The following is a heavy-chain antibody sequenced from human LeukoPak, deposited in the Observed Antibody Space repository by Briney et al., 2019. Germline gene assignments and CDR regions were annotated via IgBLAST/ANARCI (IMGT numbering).Heavy chain of an antibody. D-gene: IGHD3-22*01. V-gene: IGHV3-74*01. CDR3: ATSPVIAVD. J-gene: IGHJ4*02. CDR2: IESDGSST. CDR1: GFIFSDHW. Sequence: GGSLRLSCAASGFIFSDHWMHWVRQPPGKGLEWVSRIESDGSSTIYADSVKGRFTISRDNAKNTVYLQINSLRAEDTAVYYCATSPVIAVDWGQGTLVTVSS.